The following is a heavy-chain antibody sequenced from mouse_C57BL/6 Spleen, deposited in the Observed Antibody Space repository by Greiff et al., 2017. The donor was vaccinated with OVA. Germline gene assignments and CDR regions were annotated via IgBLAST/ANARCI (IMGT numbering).Heavy chain of an antibody. V-gene: IGHV1-69*01. CDR3: ARYYSNDWYFDV. CDR2: IDPSDSYT. J-gene: IGHJ1*03. CDR1: GYTFTSYW. D-gene: IGHD2-5*01. Sequence: QVQLQQSGAELVMPGASVKLSCKASGYTFTSYWMHWVKQRPGQGLEWIGEIDPSDSYTNYNQKFKGKSTLTVDKSSSTAYMQLSSLTSEDSAVYYCARYYSNDWYFDVWGTGTTVTVSS.